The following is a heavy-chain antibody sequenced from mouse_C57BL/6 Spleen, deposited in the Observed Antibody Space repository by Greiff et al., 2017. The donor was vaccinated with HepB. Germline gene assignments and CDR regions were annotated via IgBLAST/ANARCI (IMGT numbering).Heavy chain of an antibody. J-gene: IGHJ2*01. Sequence: VQLQQPGAELVKPGASVKMSCKASGYTFTSYWITWVKQRPGQGLEWIGDIYPGSGSTNYNEKFKSKATLTVDTSSSTAYMQLSSLTSEDSAVYYCARWDYYYGSSYVDYWGQGTTLTVSS. D-gene: IGHD1-1*01. CDR1: GYTFTSYW. CDR2: IYPGSGST. CDR3: ARWDYYYGSSYVDY. V-gene: IGHV1-55*01.